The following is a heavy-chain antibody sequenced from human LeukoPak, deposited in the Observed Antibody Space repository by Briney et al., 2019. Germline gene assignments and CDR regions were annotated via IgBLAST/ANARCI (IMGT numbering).Heavy chain of an antibody. CDR3: ARGLGYDILTGYASGCYYFDY. Sequence: SETLSLTCTVSGGSISSSSYYWGWIRQPPGKGLEWIGEINHSGSTNYNPSLKSRVTISVDTSKNQFSLKLSSVTAADTAVYYCARGLGYDILTGYASGCYYFDYWGQGTLVTVSS. J-gene: IGHJ4*02. V-gene: IGHV4-39*07. CDR2: INHSGST. CDR1: GGSISSSSYY. D-gene: IGHD3-9*01.